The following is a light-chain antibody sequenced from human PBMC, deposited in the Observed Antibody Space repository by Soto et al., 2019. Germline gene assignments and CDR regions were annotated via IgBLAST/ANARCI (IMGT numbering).Light chain of an antibody. J-gene: IGLJ2*01. CDR1: SSDVGSYNL. CDR2: EVS. Sequence: QSVLTQPASVSGSPGQSITSSCTGTSSDVGSYNLVSWYQQHPGKAPKLMIFEVSKRPSGVSNRFSGSKSGNTASLPISGLHDEDEADYYCCSYAGSSTPWVFGGGTKLTVL. V-gene: IGLV2-23*02. CDR3: CSYAGSSTPWV.